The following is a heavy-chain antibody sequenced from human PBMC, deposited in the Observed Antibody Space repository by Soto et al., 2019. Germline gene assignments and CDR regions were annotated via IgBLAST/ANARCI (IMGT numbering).Heavy chain of an antibody. CDR3: AREIFGVIISGGRDAFDI. Sequence: QVQLVQSGAEVKKPGSSVKVSCKASGGTFSTYAISWVRQPPGQGLEWMGGIIPIFGTAKYAQKFQGRVTITADESTRTAYMELSSLRYEDTAVYYCAREIFGVIISGGRDAFDIWGQGRMVTVSS. CDR1: GGTFSTYA. D-gene: IGHD3-3*01. V-gene: IGHV1-69*01. CDR2: IIPIFGTA. J-gene: IGHJ3*02.